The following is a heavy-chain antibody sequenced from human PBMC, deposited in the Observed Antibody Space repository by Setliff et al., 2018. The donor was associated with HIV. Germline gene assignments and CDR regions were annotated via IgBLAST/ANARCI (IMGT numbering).Heavy chain of an antibody. D-gene: IGHD3-10*01. CDR2: IHTSGST. Sequence: SETLSLTCTVSGGSISSGSHYWTWIRQPAGKGLEWIGHIHTSGSTNYDLSLMSRVTISVDTSKNQLSLKLSSVTAADTAVYYCARRDWLPLGGLDYWAQGTLVTVSS. J-gene: IGHJ4*02. V-gene: IGHV4-61*09. CDR3: ARRDWLPLGGLDY. CDR1: GGSISSGSHY.